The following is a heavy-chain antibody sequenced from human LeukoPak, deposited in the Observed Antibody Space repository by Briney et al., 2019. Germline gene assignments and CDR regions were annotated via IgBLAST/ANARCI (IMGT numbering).Heavy chain of an antibody. J-gene: IGHJ6*02. D-gene: IGHD6-13*01. CDR3: AGLGPIAAAGYYYGMDV. CDR1: GFTLSNYA. CDR2: IYSGGST. V-gene: IGHV3-66*01. Sequence: GGSLRLSCAASGFTLSNYAMSWVRQAPGKGLEWVSVIYSGGSTYYADSVKGRFTISRDNSKNTLYLQMNSLRAEDTAVYYCAGLGPIAAAGYYYGMDVWGQGTTVTVSS.